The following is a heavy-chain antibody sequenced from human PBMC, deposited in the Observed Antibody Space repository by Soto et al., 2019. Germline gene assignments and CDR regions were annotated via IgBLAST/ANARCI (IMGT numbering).Heavy chain of an antibody. D-gene: IGHD6-13*01. V-gene: IGHV1-46*01. CDR1: GYTFTSYY. Sequence: GASVKVSCKASGYTFTSYYMHWVRQAPGQGLEWMGIINPSSGSTSYAQEFQGRVTMTRDTSTSTVYMELSSLRSEDTAVHYCATLSAAGTRGFDYWGQGTLVTVSS. CDR3: ATLSAAGTRGFDY. J-gene: IGHJ4*02. CDR2: INPSSGST.